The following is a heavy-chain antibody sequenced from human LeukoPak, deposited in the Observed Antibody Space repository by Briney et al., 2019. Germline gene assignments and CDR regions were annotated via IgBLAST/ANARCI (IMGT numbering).Heavy chain of an antibody. V-gene: IGHV1-2*02. CDR1: GYTFTAYY. J-gene: IGHJ4*02. CDR3: ARDQGHGGNSWDY. CDR2: INPNSGGT. D-gene: IGHD4-23*01. Sequence: ASVKLSCKASGYTFTAYYVHWVRQAPGQGLERMGGINPNSGGTNYAQNFQGRVTMTRDTSISTAYMELSRLRSDGTAVYYCARDQGHGGNSWDYWGQGTLVTVSS.